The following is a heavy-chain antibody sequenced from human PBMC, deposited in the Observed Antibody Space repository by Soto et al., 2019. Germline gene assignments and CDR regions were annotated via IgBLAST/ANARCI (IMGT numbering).Heavy chain of an antibody. V-gene: IGHV1-69*11. J-gene: IGHJ4*02. CDR3: AAAYWHPLVLTGFDY. CDR2: IIPILGTA. D-gene: IGHD2-8*02. Sequence: QVQLVQSGAEVKKPGSSVKVSCKASGGTFSSYAISWVRQAPGQGLEWMGGIIPILGTANYAQKFQGRVTITADESTSTANMERTSLISQGRLMYYGAAAYWHPLVLTGFDYWGQGTLVTVSS. CDR1: GGTFSSYA.